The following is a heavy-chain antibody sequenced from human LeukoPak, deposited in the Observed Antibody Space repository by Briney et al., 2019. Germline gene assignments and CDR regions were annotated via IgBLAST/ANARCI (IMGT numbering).Heavy chain of an antibody. J-gene: IGHJ3*02. CDR2: ISGSGAST. CDR3: AKDLGLWFGESDAFDI. V-gene: IGHV3-23*01. Sequence: SGGSLRLSCAASGFTFSSYAMSWVRQAPGKGLEWVSAISGSGASTYYADSVKGRFTISRDNSKNTLYLQMNSLRAEDTAVYYCAKDLGLWFGESDAFDIWGQGTMVTVSS. CDR1: GFTFSSYA. D-gene: IGHD3-10*01.